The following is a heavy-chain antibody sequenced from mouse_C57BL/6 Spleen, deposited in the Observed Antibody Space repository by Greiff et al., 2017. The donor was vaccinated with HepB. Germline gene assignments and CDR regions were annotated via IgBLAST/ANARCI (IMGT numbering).Heavy chain of an antibody. CDR3: ARSDTTVVAHWYFDV. CDR2: IHPNSGST. D-gene: IGHD1-1*01. J-gene: IGHJ1*03. CDR1: GYTFTSYW. V-gene: IGHV1-64*01. Sequence: QVQLQQPGAELVKPGASVKLSCKASGYTFTSYWMHWVKQRPGQGLEWIGMIHPNSGSTNYNEKFKSKATLTVDKSSSTAYMQLSSLTSEDSAVYYCARSDTTVVAHWYFDVWGTGTTVTVAS.